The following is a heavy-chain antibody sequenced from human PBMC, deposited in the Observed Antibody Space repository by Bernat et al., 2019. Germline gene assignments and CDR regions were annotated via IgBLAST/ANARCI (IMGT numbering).Heavy chain of an antibody. Sequence: EVHLLESGGGLVQPGGSLRLSCAASGFTFSSYAMSWVRQAPGKGLEWVSAISGSGGSTYYADSVKGRFTISRDNSKNTLYLQMNSLRAEDTAVYYCAKDSADSSGWYTTLYYYGMDVWGQGTTVTVSS. D-gene: IGHD6-19*01. V-gene: IGHV3-23*01. CDR1: GFTFSSYA. CDR3: AKDSADSSGWYTTLYYYGMDV. J-gene: IGHJ6*02. CDR2: ISGSGGST.